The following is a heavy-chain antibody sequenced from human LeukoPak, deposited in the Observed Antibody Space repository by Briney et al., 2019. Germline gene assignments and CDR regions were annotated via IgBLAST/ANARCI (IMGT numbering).Heavy chain of an antibody. V-gene: IGHV3-15*01. CDR1: GFTFSNAG. J-gene: IGHJ6*03. D-gene: IGHD3-10*01. CDR3: TTEFKELGSFFYFYYMDV. CDR2: IKTKSEGGTT. Sequence: GGSLRLSCTASGFTFSNAGMNWVRQAPGKGLEWVGRIKTKSEGGTTDYAAPAKGRFTISRDDSKNALFLQMDSLKSDDTAMYYCTTEFKELGSFFYFYYMDVWGTGTTVTVSS.